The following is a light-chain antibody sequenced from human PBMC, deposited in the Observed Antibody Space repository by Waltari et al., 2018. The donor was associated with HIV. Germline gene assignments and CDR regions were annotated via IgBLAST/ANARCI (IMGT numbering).Light chain of an antibody. CDR1: QSVSSN. Sequence: EIVMTQSPATLSVSPGERATLSGRASQSVSSNLAWYQRKPGQAPSLLIYGASNRATGIPVRFSGSGSGTEFTLIISSLQSEDFAVYYCQQYKNWPWTFGQGTKVDVK. CDR3: QQYKNWPWT. J-gene: IGKJ1*01. CDR2: GAS. V-gene: IGKV3-15*01.